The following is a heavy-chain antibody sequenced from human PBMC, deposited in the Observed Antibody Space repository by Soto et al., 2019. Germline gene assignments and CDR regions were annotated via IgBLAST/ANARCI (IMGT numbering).Heavy chain of an antibody. CDR2: IIPIVTTP. CDR3: ARVGYYFWSRYHCCGIDV. Sequence: QVRLVQSGAEVKKPGSSVKVSCEASGGTFSSYAVTWVRQAPGQGLEWMGGIIPIVTTPNYAQKFQGRLTISADKSTSTSYMELSSLRSEDTGVYYCARVGYYFWSRYHCCGIDVWGQGTTVIVSS. V-gene: IGHV1-69*06. J-gene: IGHJ6*02. D-gene: IGHD3-3*01. CDR1: GGTFSSYA.